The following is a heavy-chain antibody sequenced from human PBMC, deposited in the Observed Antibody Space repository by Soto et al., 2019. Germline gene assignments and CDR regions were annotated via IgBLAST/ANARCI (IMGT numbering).Heavy chain of an antibody. J-gene: IGHJ6*02. Sequence: GESLKISCKGSGYSFTSYWIGWVRQMPGKGLEWMGIIYPGDSDTRYSPSFQGQVTISADKSISTAYLQWSSLKASDTAMYYCARQRCSGGSCFKLEGYYGMDVWGQGTTVTVSS. V-gene: IGHV5-51*01. D-gene: IGHD2-15*01. CDR3: ARQRCSGGSCFKLEGYYGMDV. CDR1: GYSFTSYW. CDR2: IYPGDSDT.